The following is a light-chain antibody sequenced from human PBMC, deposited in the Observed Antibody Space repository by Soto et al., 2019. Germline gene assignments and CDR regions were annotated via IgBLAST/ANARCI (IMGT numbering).Light chain of an antibody. CDR2: GAS. V-gene: IGKV3-20*01. J-gene: IGKJ2*01. CDR3: QQSDRFPYT. CDR1: QSVSRNY. Sequence: DIVLTQSPGTLSLSAGERATLSCRASQSVSRNYLAWYQQKPGQAPRLLIYGASSRATGIPDRFSGSGSGTDFTLTITGLEPEDSAVYYCQQSDRFPYTFGQGTKLEIK.